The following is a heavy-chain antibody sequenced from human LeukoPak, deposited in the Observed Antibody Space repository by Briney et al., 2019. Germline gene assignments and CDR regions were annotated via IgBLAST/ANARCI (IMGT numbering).Heavy chain of an antibody. CDR3: ARDDYDFWGGYSGWYFDL. CDR2: IYTSGST. V-gene: IGHV4-61*02. Sequence: SETLSLTYTVSGGSISSSSYYWGWIRQPAGKGLEWIGRIYTSGSTNYNPSLKSRVTISVDTSKNQFSLKLSSVTAADTAVYYCARDDYDFWGGYSGWYFDLWGRGTLVTVSS. CDR1: GGSISSSSYY. D-gene: IGHD3-3*01. J-gene: IGHJ2*01.